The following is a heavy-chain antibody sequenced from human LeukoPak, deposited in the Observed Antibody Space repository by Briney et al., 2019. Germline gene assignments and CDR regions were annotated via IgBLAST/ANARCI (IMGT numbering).Heavy chain of an antibody. CDR3: ARRVGALVGATDASSTLHSFDY. V-gene: IGHV4-34*01. J-gene: IGHJ4*02. CDR2: INHSGST. CDR1: GGSFSGYY. D-gene: IGHD1-26*01. Sequence: PSETLSLTCAVYGGSFSGYYWSWIRQPPGKGLEWIGEINHSGSTNYNPSLKSRVTISVDTSKNQFSLKLSSVTAADTAVYYCARRVGALVGATDASSTLHSFDYWGQGTLVTVSS.